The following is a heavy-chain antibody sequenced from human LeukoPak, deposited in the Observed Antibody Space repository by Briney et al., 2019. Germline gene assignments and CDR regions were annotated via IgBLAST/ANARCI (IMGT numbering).Heavy chain of an antibody. Sequence: SEPLSLTCTVSGGSLSSYYWSWIGQPPGKGLEWIGYIYYSGSTNYNPSLKSRVTISVDTSKNQFSLKLSSVTAADTAVYYCARDASQLLLEVVMDVWGKGTTVTISS. CDR2: IYYSGST. J-gene: IGHJ6*03. D-gene: IGHD2-2*01. CDR3: ARDASQLLLEVVMDV. CDR1: GGSLSSYY. V-gene: IGHV4-59*12.